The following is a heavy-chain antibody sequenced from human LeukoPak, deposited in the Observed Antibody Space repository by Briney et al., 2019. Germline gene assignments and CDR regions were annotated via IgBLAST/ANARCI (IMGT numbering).Heavy chain of an antibody. Sequence: PSETLSLTCTVSGGSISDYYRGWIRQPPGKGLEWIGYFYNSGSSTYNPSLKSRVTISVDTSKEQFSLKVNPVTAADTAVYYCTRGAGWLIDYWGQGILVTVSS. D-gene: IGHD3-16*01. CDR1: GGSISDYY. CDR2: FYNSGSS. V-gene: IGHV4-59*01. CDR3: TRGAGWLIDY. J-gene: IGHJ4*02.